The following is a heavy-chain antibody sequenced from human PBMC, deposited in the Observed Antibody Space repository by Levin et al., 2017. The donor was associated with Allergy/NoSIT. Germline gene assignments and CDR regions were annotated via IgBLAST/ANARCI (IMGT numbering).Heavy chain of an antibody. Sequence: SETLSLTCTVSGGSVSSGSYYWSWIRQPPGKGLEWIGYIYYSGSTNYNPSLKSRVTISVDTSKNQFSLKLSSVTAADTAVYYCARASPGMATTLSGYFQHWGQGTLVTVSS. CDR1: GGSVSSGSYY. V-gene: IGHV4-61*01. J-gene: IGHJ1*01. D-gene: IGHD5-24*01. CDR2: IYYSGST. CDR3: ARASPGMATTLSGYFQH.